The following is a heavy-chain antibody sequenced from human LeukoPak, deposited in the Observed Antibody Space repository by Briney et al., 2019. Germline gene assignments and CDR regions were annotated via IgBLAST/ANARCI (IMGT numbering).Heavy chain of an antibody. V-gene: IGHV1-2*02. CDR2: INPNSGGT. D-gene: IGHD6-19*01. CDR3: ARGIAVAGSTTTNFDY. Sequence: ASVKVSCKASGYTFTGYYMHWVRQAPGQGLEWMGWINPNSGGTNYAQKFQGRVTMTRDTSISTAYMELSRLRSDDTAVYYCARGIAVAGSTTTNFDYWGQGTLVTVSS. J-gene: IGHJ4*02. CDR1: GYTFTGYY.